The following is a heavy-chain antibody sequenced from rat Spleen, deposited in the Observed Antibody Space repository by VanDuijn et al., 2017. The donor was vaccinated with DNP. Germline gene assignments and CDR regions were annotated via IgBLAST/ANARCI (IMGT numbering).Heavy chain of an antibody. V-gene: IGHV3-1*01. CDR3: ARWTRYFDY. D-gene: IGHD1-7*01. Sequence: EVRLQESGPGLVQPSQSLSLTCSVTGYSITSNYWAWIRKFPGNKMEWIGYINYSGSTGYNPSLNSRLSITRDTSRNHFFLHLISVTTEDTATYYCARWTRYFDYWGQGVMVTVSS. J-gene: IGHJ2*01. CDR1: GYSITSNY. CDR2: INYSGST.